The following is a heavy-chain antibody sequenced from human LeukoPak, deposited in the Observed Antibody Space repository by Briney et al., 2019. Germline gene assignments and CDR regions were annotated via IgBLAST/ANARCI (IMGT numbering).Heavy chain of an antibody. CDR3: AKDTVKVSTISRVPHYTDV. J-gene: IGHJ6*03. D-gene: IGHD5/OR15-5a*01. V-gene: IGHV3-23*01. CDR1: GLTLSSYG. Sequence: GSLRLSCPASGLTLSSYGMSCVPQAQGKGLEWGSTISGIGGRTYYADSVKGRFTIYRDNSKNTLYLQMNSLRAEDTAVYYCAKDTVKVSTISRVPHYTDVWGKGTTVTISS. CDR2: ISGIGGRT.